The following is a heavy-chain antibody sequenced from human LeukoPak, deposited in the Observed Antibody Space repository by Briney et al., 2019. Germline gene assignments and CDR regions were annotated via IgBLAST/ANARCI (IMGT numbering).Heavy chain of an antibody. CDR3: ARVSEWDIVATPERYFDY. V-gene: IGHV3-30*04. Sequence: GGSLRFSCAASGFTFSSYAMHWVRQAPGKGLEWVAVISYDGSNKYYADSVKGRFTISRDNSKNTLYLQMNSLRAEDTAVYYCARVSEWDIVATPERYFDYWGQGTLVTVSS. J-gene: IGHJ4*02. D-gene: IGHD5-12*01. CDR2: ISYDGSNK. CDR1: GFTFSSYA.